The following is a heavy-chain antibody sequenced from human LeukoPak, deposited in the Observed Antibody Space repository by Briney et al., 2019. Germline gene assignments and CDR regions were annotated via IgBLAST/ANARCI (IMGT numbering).Heavy chain of an antibody. Sequence: PSETLSLTCTVSGGSISSYYWSWIRQPAGKGLEWIGRIYTSGSTNYNPSLKSRVTMSVDTSKNQFSLKLSSVTAADTAVYYCARDPCSSTSCYTGDWGQGTLVTVSS. CDR1: GGSISSYY. J-gene: IGHJ4*02. CDR3: ARDPCSSTSCYTGD. D-gene: IGHD2-2*02. CDR2: IYTSGST. V-gene: IGHV4-4*07.